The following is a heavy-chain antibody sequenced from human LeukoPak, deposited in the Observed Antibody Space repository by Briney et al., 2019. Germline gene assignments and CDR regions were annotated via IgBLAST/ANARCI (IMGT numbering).Heavy chain of an antibody. CDR1: GFTSSNFA. V-gene: IGHV3-23*01. D-gene: IGHD3-16*01. CDR2: AGTATDT. CDR3: AKEGSRRRFDFDS. J-gene: IGHJ4*02. Sequence: GVSLRLSCAASGFTSSNFAMSWFRQAPGRGLEWVSAAGTATDTSYADSVKGRFTISRDNSKNTLYLQMNSLGAEDTAVYYCAKEGSRRRFDFDSWGRGTLVTVSS.